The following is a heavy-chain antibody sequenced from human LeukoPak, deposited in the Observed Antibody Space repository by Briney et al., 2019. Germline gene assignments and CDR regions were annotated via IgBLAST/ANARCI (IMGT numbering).Heavy chain of an antibody. D-gene: IGHD6-19*01. Sequence: GGSLRLSCAASGFTFSSYAMSWVRQAPGRGLEWVSGISGSGGSTYYADSVKGRFTISGDNSKNTLYLQMNSLRAEDTAVYYCAKDLRSGSGWAFDYWGQGTLVTVSS. CDR3: AKDLRSGSGWAFDY. V-gene: IGHV3-23*01. CDR2: ISGSGGST. J-gene: IGHJ4*02. CDR1: GFTFSSYA.